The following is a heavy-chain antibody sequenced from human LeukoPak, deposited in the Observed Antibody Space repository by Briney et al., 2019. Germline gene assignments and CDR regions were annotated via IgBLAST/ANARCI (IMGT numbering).Heavy chain of an antibody. CDR1: GGSISSYY. D-gene: IGHD3-9*01. Sequence: SETLSLTCTVSGGSISSYYWSWIRQPPGKGLDCIGNIYYSGSTNYNPSLKSRATISVDTSKNQFSLKLSSVTAADTVVYYYQRTDYDILTGYSDAFDIWGQGTMVTVSS. CDR2: IYYSGST. V-gene: IGHV4-59*08. CDR3: QRTDYDILTGYSDAFDI. J-gene: IGHJ3*02.